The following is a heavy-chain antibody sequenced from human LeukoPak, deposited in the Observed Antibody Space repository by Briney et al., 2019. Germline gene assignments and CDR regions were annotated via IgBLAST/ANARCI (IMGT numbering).Heavy chain of an antibody. CDR1: GGFISSSSYY. D-gene: IGHD2-2*01. Sequence: PSETLSLTCTVSGGFISSSSYYWGWIRQPPGKGLEWIGSIYYSGSTYYNPSLKSRVTISVDTSKNQFSLKLSSVTAADTAVYYCARGSPPDYCSSTSCYDEYWGRGTLVTVSS. CDR2: IYYSGST. CDR3: ARGSPPDYCSSTSCYDEY. V-gene: IGHV4-39*01. J-gene: IGHJ4*02.